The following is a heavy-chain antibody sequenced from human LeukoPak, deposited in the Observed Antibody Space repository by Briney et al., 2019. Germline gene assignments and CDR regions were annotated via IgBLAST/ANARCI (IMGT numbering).Heavy chain of an antibody. Sequence: PSETLSLTCAFYGGSFSGYYWSWIRQPPGKGLEWIGEINHSGSTNYNPSLKSRVTMSVDTSKNQFSLKLSSVTAADTAVYYCARGSAVLRFLEWLPEYYFDYWGQGTLVTVSS. D-gene: IGHD3-3*01. J-gene: IGHJ4*02. CDR3: ARGSAVLRFLEWLPEYYFDY. CDR2: INHSGST. CDR1: GGSFSGYY. V-gene: IGHV4-34*01.